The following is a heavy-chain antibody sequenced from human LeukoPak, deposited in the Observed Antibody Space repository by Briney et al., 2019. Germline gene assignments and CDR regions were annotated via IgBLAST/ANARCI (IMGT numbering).Heavy chain of an antibody. Sequence: SETLSLTCTVSGGSISSYYWGWIRQPPGKGLEWIGSIYHSGSTYYNPSLKSRVTISVDTSKNQFSLKLSSVTAADTAVYYCARDHDYSNEFDYWGQGTLVTVSS. J-gene: IGHJ4*02. V-gene: IGHV4-38-2*02. CDR2: IYHSGST. CDR1: GGSISSYY. CDR3: ARDHDYSNEFDY. D-gene: IGHD4-11*01.